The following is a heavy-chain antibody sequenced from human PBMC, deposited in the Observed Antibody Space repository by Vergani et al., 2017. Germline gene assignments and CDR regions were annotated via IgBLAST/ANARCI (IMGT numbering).Heavy chain of an antibody. CDR3: AKVSRSEVAGTFGAFDI. CDR1: GFTFNSYG. J-gene: IGHJ3*02. D-gene: IGHD6-19*01. Sequence: QVQLVESGGGVVQPGGSLRLSCAAPGFTFNSYGMHWVRQAPGKGLEWVASIRSDESRRYYGDSMEGPFTISRDIYKNTLFLHMNSLRPEDTAVYYCAKVSRSEVAGTFGAFDIWGQGTMVTVSS. CDR2: IRSDESRR. V-gene: IGHV3-30*02.